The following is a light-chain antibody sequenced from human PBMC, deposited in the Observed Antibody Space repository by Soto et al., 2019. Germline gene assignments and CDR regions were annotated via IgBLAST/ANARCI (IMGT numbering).Light chain of an antibody. CDR2: WAA. J-gene: IGKJ3*01. CDR1: QSVLYSSHNKNY. V-gene: IGKV4-1*01. Sequence: SGSPQFPDSLAVSLGERATIHCKSSQSVLYSSHNKNYLVWYQQNPGQPPQLLISWAATRESGVHDRFSGSGSGTDFTLTIRSLQAEDVAVYYCQQYYNTPLTFGPGTKVDIK. CDR3: QQYYNTPLT.